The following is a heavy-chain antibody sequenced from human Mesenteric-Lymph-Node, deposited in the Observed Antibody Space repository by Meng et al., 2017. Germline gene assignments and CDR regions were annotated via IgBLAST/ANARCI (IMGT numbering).Heavy chain of an antibody. CDR1: GFTFSNAW. CDR2: IKSKTDGGTT. CDR3: TTEYPNYSHSSGFYLWYYLDY. D-gene: IGHD3-22*01. Sequence: GGSLRLSCAASGFTFSNAWMSWVRQAPGKGLEWVGRIKSKTDGGTTDYAAPVKGRFTISRDDSKNTLYLQMNSLKTEDTAVYYCTTEYPNYSHSSGFYLWYYLDYWGQGTLVTVSS. J-gene: IGHJ4*02. V-gene: IGHV3-15*01.